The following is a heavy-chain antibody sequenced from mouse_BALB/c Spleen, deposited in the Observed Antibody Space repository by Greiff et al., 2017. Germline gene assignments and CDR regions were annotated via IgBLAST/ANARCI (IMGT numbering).Heavy chain of an antibody. CDR2: ISNGGGST. V-gene: IGHV5-12-2*01. CDR3: ARHDGYYAMDY. J-gene: IGHJ4*01. CDR1: GFTFSSYT. D-gene: IGHD2-3*01. Sequence: EVKLVESGGGLVKPGGSLKLSCAASGFTFSSYTMSWVRQTPEKRLEWVAYISNGGGSTYYPDTVKGRFTISRDNAKNTLYLQMSSLKSEDTAMYYCARHDGYYAMDYWGQGTSVTVSS.